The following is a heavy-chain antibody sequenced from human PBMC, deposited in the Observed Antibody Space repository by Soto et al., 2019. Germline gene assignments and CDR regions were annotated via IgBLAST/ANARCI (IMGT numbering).Heavy chain of an antibody. V-gene: IGHV3-48*01. D-gene: IGHD3-10*01. CDR3: ARGGLRFGESPGGYYYMDV. CDR1: GFTFSSYS. CDR2: ISSSSSTI. J-gene: IGHJ6*03. Sequence: GGSLRLSCAASGFTFSSYSMNWVRQAPGKGLEWVSYISSSSSTIYYADSVKGRFTISRDNAKNSLYLQMNSLRSEDTAVYYCARGGLRFGESPGGYYYMDVWGKGTTVTVSS.